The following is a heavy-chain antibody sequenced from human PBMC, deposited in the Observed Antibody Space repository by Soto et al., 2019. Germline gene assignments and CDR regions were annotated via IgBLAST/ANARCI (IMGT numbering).Heavy chain of an antibody. Sequence: SETLSLTCTVSGGSISSYYWSWIRRPPGKGLEWIGYIYYSGSTNYNPSLKSRVTISVDTSKNQFSLKLSSVTAADTAVYYCARGGGGITIFGVVTDNWLDPWGQGTMVPVYS. CDR2: IYYSGST. D-gene: IGHD3-3*01. J-gene: IGHJ5*02. V-gene: IGHV4-59*01. CDR3: ARGGGGITIFGVVTDNWLDP. CDR1: GGSISSYY.